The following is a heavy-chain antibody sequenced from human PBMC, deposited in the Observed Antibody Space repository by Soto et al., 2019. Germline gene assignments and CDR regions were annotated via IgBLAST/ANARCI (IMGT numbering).Heavy chain of an antibody. CDR1: GFTFSSSG. V-gene: IGHV3-30*03. CDR2: ISHDGSNR. J-gene: IGHJ6*02. D-gene: IGHD2-2*01. Sequence: PGGSLRLSCAASGFTFSSSGMHWVRQAPGKGLEWVARISHDGSNRYYGDSVKGRFTISRDNSKNTLYLQMNSLRGEDTAVYYCAPDFGHSRTAHSRYGMDGWGHRPTANLSS. CDR3: APDFGHSRTAHSRYGMDG.